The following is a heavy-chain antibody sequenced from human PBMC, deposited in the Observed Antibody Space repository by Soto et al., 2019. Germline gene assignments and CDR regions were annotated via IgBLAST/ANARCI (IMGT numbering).Heavy chain of an antibody. CDR2: ISYDGSNK. J-gene: IGHJ4*02. CDR1: GFTFSSYG. CDR3: AKSGYSFDY. D-gene: IGHD3-3*01. V-gene: IGHV3-30*18. Sequence: GGSLRLSCAASGFTFSSYGMHWVRQAPGKGLEWVAVISYDGSNKYYADSVKGRFTISRDNSKNTLYLQMNSLRAEDTAVYYCAKSGYSFDYWGQGTLVTVSS.